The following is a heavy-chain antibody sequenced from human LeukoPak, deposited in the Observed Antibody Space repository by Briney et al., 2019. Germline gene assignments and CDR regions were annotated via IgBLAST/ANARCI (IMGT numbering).Heavy chain of an antibody. D-gene: IGHD5-12*01. CDR1: GFTFSSYG. V-gene: IGHV3-33*01. CDR2: IWYDGSNK. Sequence: PGRSLRLSCAASGFTFSSYGMHWVRQAPGKGLEWVAVIWYDGSNKYYADSVKGRFTISRDNSKNTLYLQMNSLRAEDTAVYYCARDLSGYRPSAPFDYWGQGTLVTVSS. CDR3: ARDLSGYRPSAPFDY. J-gene: IGHJ4*02.